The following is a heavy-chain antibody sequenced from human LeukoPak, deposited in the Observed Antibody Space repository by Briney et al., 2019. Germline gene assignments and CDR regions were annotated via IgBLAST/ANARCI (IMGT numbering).Heavy chain of an antibody. J-gene: IGHJ4*02. D-gene: IGHD3-22*01. CDR2: VSGSGGTT. CDR3: AKSDYYDSSGHPSSFEY. CDR1: GFPFSSYA. Sequence: AGGSLRLSGAASGFPFSSYAMSGVRQAPGKGLEWVSAVSGSGGTTYYADSVKGRFTISKDNSKNTVYLQMNSLRAEDTAVYYCAKSDYYDSSGHPSSFEYWGQGTLVTVSS. V-gene: IGHV3-23*01.